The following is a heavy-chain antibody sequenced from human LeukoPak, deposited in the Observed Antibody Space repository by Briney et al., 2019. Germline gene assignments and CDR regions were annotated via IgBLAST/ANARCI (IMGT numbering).Heavy chain of an antibody. D-gene: IGHD3-10*01. J-gene: IGHJ4*02. CDR2: VKSGGSNP. CDR3: ARDIVSGSGSLDY. V-gene: IGHV3-74*01. CDR1: RFSFSNYW. Sequence: GGSLRLSCAASRFSFSNYWMHWVRQAPGKGLVWVSRVKSGGSNPSYADSVKGRFTISRDNAESMLYLQMNTLGAEDTAVYYCARDIVSGSGSLDYWGQGTLVTVSS.